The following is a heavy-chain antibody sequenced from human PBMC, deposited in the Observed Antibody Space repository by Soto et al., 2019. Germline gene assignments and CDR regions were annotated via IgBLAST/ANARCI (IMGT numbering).Heavy chain of an antibody. CDR1: GFPFSSYC. CDR3: AKEVSLYGYPDY. J-gene: IGHJ4*02. D-gene: IGHD5-12*01. Sequence: GGSLTLSCAASGFPFSSYCMDWVRHAPGKGLEWVAVISYDGSNKYYADSVKGRFTISRDNSKNTLYLQMNSLRAEDTAVYYCAKEVSLYGYPDYWGQGTLVTVSS. V-gene: IGHV3-30*18. CDR2: ISYDGSNK.